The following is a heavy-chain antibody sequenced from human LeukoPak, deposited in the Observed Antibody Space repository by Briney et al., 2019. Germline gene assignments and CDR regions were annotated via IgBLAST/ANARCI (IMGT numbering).Heavy chain of an antibody. CDR3: ARGLVLGYFSGGSCYIGRQPYYYGMDV. D-gene: IGHD2-15*01. J-gene: IGHJ6*02. V-gene: IGHV3-21*01. CDR2: ISSSSSYI. Sequence: GGSLRLSCAASGFTFSSYSMNWVRQAPGKGLEWVSSISSSSSYIYYADSVKGRFTISRDNAKNSLYLQMNSLRAEDTAVYYCARGLVLGYFSGGSCYIGRQPYYYGMDVWGQGTTVTVSS. CDR1: GFTFSSYS.